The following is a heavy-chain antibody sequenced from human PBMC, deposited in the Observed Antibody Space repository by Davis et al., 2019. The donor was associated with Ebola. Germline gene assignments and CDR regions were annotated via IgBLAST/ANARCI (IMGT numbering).Heavy chain of an antibody. V-gene: IGHV3-23*01. D-gene: IGHD2/OR15-2a*01. CDR1: GFIFRNYV. CDR2: FGTGGDT. J-gene: IGHJ3*02. Sequence: GESLKISCETSGFIFRNYVMSWVRQAPGKGLEWVSTFGTGGDTYYADSVKGRFAISRDNSRGTLYLQMNSLRVEDSAIYYCVKDSSNIWFDIWGQGTLVTFSS. CDR3: VKDSSNIWFDI.